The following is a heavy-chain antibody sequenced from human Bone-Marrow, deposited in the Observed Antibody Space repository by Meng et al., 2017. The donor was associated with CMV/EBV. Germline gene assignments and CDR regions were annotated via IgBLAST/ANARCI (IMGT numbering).Heavy chain of an antibody. Sequence: GESLKISCAASGFTFSDYYMSWIRQAPGKGLEWVSYISSSGSTKYYADYVKGRFTISRDNAKNSLYLQMNSLRAEDTAVYYCARDSAVAGENYYYYGMAVWGQGTTVTGSS. J-gene: IGHJ6*02. CDR2: ISSSGSTK. CDR1: GFTFSDYY. V-gene: IGHV3-11*01. D-gene: IGHD6-19*01. CDR3: ARDSAVAGENYYYYGMAV.